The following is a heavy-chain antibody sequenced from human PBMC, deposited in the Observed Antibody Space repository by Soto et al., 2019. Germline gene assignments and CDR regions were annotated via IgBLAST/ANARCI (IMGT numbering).Heavy chain of an antibody. D-gene: IGHD3-9*01. V-gene: IGHV4-59*01. CDR2: IYYSGAT. CDR3: ATGYYFDY. CDR1: GDSISSYY. J-gene: IGHJ4*02. Sequence: SETLSLTCTVSGDSISSYYWSWIRQPPGKGPEWIAYIYYSGATNYNPSLSSRVTISVDTSKNQFSLRLSSVAAADTAVYYCATGYYFDYSGPGTMVTV.